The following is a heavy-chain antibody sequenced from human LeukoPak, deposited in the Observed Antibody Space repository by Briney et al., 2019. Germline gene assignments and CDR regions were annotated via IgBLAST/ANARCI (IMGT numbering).Heavy chain of an antibody. CDR2: IYSGGST. V-gene: IGHV3-66*01. CDR3: ASIAVAGTRVN. CDR1: GFTVSSNY. J-gene: IGHJ4*02. D-gene: IGHD6-19*01. Sequence: PGGPLRLSCAASGFTVSSNYMSWVRQAPGKGLEWVSVIYSGGSTYYADSVKGRFTISRDNSKNTLYLQMNSLRAEDTAVYYCASIAVAGTRVNWGQGTLVTVSS.